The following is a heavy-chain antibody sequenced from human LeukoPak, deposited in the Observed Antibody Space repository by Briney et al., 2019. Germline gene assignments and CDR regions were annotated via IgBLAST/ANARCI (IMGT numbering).Heavy chain of an antibody. D-gene: IGHD2-2*01. V-gene: IGHV3-21*01. CDR1: GFTFSRYS. Sequence: GGSLRLSCAASGFTFSRYSMNWVRQAPGKGLEGVSSISISSNYKYYPDSLKGRFTISRDNAKNSLYLQMNSLRAEDTAVYYCARDMVVVPNMYYYMDVWGKGTTVTISS. CDR2: ISISSNYK. CDR3: ARDMVVVPNMYYYMDV. J-gene: IGHJ6*03.